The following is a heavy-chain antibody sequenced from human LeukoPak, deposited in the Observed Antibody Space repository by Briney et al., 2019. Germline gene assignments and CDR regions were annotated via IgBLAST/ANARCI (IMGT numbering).Heavy chain of an antibody. D-gene: IGHD5-18*01. J-gene: IGHJ6*03. CDR2: IYYSGST. CDR3: ARVGEQLLVYYYMDV. V-gene: IGHV4-59*01. Sequence: SETLSLTCAVYGGSFSGYYWSWIRQPPGKGLEWIGYIYYSGSTNYNPSLKSRVTISVDTSKNQFSLKLSSVTAADTAVYYCARVGEQLLVYYYMDVWGKGTTVTVSS. CDR1: GGSFSGYY.